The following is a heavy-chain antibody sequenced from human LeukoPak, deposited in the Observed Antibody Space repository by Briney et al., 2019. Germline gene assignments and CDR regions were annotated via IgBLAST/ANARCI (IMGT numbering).Heavy chain of an antibody. CDR3: SREGDYGDYGRLWYFDL. CDR1: GYTFTGYF. CDR2: INPNSGGT. D-gene: IGHD4-17*01. V-gene: IGHV1-2*02. Sequence: GASVKVSCKTSGYTFTGYFMHWVRQAPGQGLEWMGWINPNSGGTNYAQKFQGRVTMTRDTSISTAYMELTRLRSDDTAMYYCSREGDYGDYGRLWYFDLWGRGTLVTVSS. J-gene: IGHJ2*01.